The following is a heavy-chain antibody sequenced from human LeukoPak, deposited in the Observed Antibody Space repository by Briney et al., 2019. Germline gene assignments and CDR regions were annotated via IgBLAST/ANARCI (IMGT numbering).Heavy chain of an antibody. CDR1: GGSFSGYY. CDR2: INHSGST. J-gene: IGHJ4*02. V-gene: IGHV4-34*01. D-gene: IGHD3-9*01. CDR3: ARGIRDYDILTGYYEVAGYDY. Sequence: SETLSLTCAVYGGSFSGYYWNWIRQPPGKGLEWIGEINHSGSTNYNPSLKSRVTISVDTSKNQFSLKLSSVTAADTAVYYCARGIRDYDILTGYYEVAGYDYWGQGTLVTVSS.